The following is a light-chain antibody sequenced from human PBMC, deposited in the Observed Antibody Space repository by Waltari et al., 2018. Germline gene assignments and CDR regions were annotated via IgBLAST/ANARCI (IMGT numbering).Light chain of an antibody. CDR1: TSDIGKYNL. CDR2: DVN. V-gene: IGLV2-23*02. CDR3: CSYAGSAISM. Sequence: QSALTQTASVSGSPGQAITISCSGTTSDIGKYNLVSWYQQHPGKAPTLIIYDVNKRPSGVSNRFSGSKSGNTAFFTISGLQSADEADYYCCSYAGSAISMFGGGTKVTVL. J-gene: IGLJ3*02.